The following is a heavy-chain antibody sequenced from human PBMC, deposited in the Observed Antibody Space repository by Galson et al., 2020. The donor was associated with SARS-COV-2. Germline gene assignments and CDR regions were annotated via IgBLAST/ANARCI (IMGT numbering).Heavy chain of an antibody. CDR3: AKVYSSSWYEKGFDY. V-gene: IGHV3-23*01. CDR2: IISSGGGT. Sequence: GESLKISCAASGFTFSNYGMSWVRQAPGKGLEWVSGIISSGGGTYYADSVKGRFAISRDNSKNTLYLQMNSLRAEDTAVYYCAKVYSSSWYEKGFDYWGQGTLVTVSS. CDR1: GFTFSNYG. J-gene: IGHJ4*02. D-gene: IGHD6-13*01.